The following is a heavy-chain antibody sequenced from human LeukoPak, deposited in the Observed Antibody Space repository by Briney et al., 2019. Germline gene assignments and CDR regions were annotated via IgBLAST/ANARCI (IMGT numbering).Heavy chain of an antibody. Sequence: ASVKVSCKTSGYTFTGYYMHWVRQAPGQGLEWMGWINPNSGGTNYAQKFQGRVTMTRDTSISTAYMELSRLRSDDTAVYYCARVLYSSSSVDYWGQGTLVTVSS. CDR2: INPNSGGT. D-gene: IGHD6-6*01. V-gene: IGHV1-2*02. CDR3: ARVLYSSSSVDY. J-gene: IGHJ4*02. CDR1: GYTFTGYY.